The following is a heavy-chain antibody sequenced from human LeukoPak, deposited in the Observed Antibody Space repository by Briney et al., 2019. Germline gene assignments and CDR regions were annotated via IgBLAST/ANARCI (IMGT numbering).Heavy chain of an antibody. J-gene: IGHJ4*02. CDR2: ISYDGSNK. D-gene: IGHD3-22*01. Sequence: GGSLRLSCAASGFTFSSYAMHWVRQAPGKGLEWVAVISYDGSNKYYADSVKGRFTISRDNSKNTLYLQMNSLRAGDTAVYYCAKEMSYYDSSGYLAYWGQGTLVTVSS. V-gene: IGHV3-30-3*01. CDR1: GFTFSSYA. CDR3: AKEMSYYDSSGYLAY.